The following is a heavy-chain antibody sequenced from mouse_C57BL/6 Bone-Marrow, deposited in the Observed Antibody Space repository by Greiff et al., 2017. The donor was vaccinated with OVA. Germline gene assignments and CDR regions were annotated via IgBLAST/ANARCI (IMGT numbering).Heavy chain of an antibody. J-gene: IGHJ4*01. CDR2: SRNKAHDYTT. CDR1: GFTFSDFY. CDR3: ARDDRLTGYAMDY. V-gene: IGHV7-1*01. D-gene: IGHD3-2*02. Sequence: EVKVVESGGGLVQSGRSLRLSCATSGFTFSDFYMEWVRQAPGKGLEWIAASRNKAHDYTTEYSASVKGRFIVSRDTSQSNLYLQMNALRADDTAVDDCARDDRLTGYAMDYWGQGTSVTVSS.